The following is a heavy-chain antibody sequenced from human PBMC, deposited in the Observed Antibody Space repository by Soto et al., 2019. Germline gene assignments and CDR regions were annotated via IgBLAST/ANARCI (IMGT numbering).Heavy chain of an antibody. Sequence: GGSLRLSCAASGFTFSYAWMSWVRQAPGKGLEWVGRIKSKTDGETTDYAAPVKGRFTISRDDSKNTLYLQMNSLKTEDTAVYYCTTEGPGYCSGGSCQAFDYWGPGTLVTVSS. CDR1: GFTFSYAW. V-gene: IGHV3-15*01. CDR3: TTEGPGYCSGGSCQAFDY. D-gene: IGHD2-15*01. J-gene: IGHJ4*02. CDR2: IKSKTDGETT.